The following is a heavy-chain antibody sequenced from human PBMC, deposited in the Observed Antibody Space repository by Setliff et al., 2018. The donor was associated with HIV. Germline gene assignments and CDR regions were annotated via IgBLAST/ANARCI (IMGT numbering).Heavy chain of an antibody. D-gene: IGHD6-19*01. CDR1: GFTFSSYA. J-gene: IGHJ3*02. CDR3: AREFVARHSAAKLSIAVARAFDI. CDR2: ISYDGSNK. Sequence: GGSLRLSCAASGFTFSSYAMHWVRQAPGKGLEWVAVISYDGSNKYYAGSVKGRFTISRDNSKNTLYLQMNSLRAEDTAVYYCAREFVARHSAAKLSIAVARAFDIWGQGTMVTVSS. V-gene: IGHV3-30-3*01.